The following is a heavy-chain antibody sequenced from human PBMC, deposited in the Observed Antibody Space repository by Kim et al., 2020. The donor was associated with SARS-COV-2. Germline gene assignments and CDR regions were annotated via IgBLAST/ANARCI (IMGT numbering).Heavy chain of an antibody. V-gene: IGHV3-7*04. D-gene: IGHD3-16*01. CDR2: K. Sequence: KYDAESVKGRFTIAKDIAKNEVFLHMDSLRAEDTAVYYGARDGGGSGRFDHWGQGTQVTVAS. J-gene: IGHJ4*02. CDR3: ARDGGGSGRFDH.